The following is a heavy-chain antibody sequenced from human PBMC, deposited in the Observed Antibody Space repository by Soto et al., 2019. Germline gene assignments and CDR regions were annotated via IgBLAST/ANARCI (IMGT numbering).Heavy chain of an antibody. D-gene: IGHD5-12*01. CDR3: VRDASSGYRGWWDP. Sequence: ASVKVSCKASGYTFTSYGISWVRQAPGQGLEWMGLLIPYNGDRIYAQKFQGRVILTTDTATNTAYMELGSLRSDDTAVYYCVRDASSGYRGWWDPWGQGTLVTVS. V-gene: IGHV1-18*01. J-gene: IGHJ5*02. CDR1: GYTFTSYG. CDR2: LIPYNGDR.